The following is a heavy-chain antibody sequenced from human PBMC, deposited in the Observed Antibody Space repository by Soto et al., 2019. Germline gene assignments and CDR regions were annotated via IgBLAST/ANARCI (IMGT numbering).Heavy chain of an antibody. CDR3: VTHDGPAAAGLVLDF. Sequence: EVQLVESGGGLVQPGGSLRLSCEASGFTFSSRWMTWVRQGPGKGLEWVANIKQDENGKDYVDSVKGRFTISRDNAKNSRYLQMNSLRAEDTAVYYCVTHDGPAAAGLVLDFWGQGTLVTVSS. CDR1: GFTFSSRW. V-gene: IGHV3-7*02. CDR2: IKQDENGK. D-gene: IGHD6-13*01. J-gene: IGHJ4*02.